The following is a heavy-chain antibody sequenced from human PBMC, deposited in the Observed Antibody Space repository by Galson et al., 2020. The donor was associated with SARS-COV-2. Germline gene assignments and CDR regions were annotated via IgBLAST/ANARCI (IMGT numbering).Heavy chain of an antibody. D-gene: IGHD3-10*01. CDR3: ARDYYGSGSYFYY. V-gene: IGHV3-21*01. J-gene: IGHJ4*02. CDR1: GFTFSSYS. CDR2: ISSSSSYI. Sequence: LSLTCAASGFTFSSYSMNWVRQAPGKGLEWGSSISSSSSYIYYADSVKGRFTISRDNAKNSLYLQMDSLRAEDTAVYYCARDYYGSGSYFYYWGQGTLVAVSS.